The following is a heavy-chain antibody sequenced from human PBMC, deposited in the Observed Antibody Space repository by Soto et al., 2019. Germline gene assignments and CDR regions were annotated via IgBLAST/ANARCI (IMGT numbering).Heavy chain of an antibody. CDR1: GYTFTSYG. D-gene: IGHD2-2*02. CDR3: ARGAGEGDCSSTSCYKVGYYYYYMDV. Sequence: ASVKVSCKASGYTFTSYGISWVRQAPGQGLEWMGWISAYNGNTNYAQKFQGWVTMTRDTSISTAYMELSRLRSDDTAVYYCARGAGEGDCSSTSCYKVGYYYYYMDVWGKGTTVTVSS. CDR2: ISAYNGNT. V-gene: IGHV1-18*01. J-gene: IGHJ6*03.